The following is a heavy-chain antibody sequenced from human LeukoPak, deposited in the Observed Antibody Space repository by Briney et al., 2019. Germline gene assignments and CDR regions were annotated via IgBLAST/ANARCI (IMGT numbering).Heavy chain of an antibody. D-gene: IGHD6-13*01. V-gene: IGHV1-8*01. Sequence: ASVKVSCKASGYTFSSYDINWVRQATGQGLEWMGWMNPNSGNTGYAQKFQGRVTMTRNTSISTAYMELSSLRSEDTAVYYCARGYSSYYYYYGMEAWGQGTTVTVSS. J-gene: IGHJ6*02. CDR1: GYTFSSYD. CDR3: ARGYSSYYYYYGMEA. CDR2: MNPNSGNT.